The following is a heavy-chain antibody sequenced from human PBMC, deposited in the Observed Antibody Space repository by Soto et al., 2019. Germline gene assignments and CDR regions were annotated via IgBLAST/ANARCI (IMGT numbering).Heavy chain of an antibody. CDR3: TRGPSGDKVDF. V-gene: IGHV4-30-4*08. CDR1: GGSVSSADWN. D-gene: IGHD7-27*01. Sequence: SETLSLTCTVSGGSVSSADWNWSWIRQTPGKGLEWIGHIYEGGRTYSNPSLMSRATISLDTSKNLFSLNLKSVTAADTAVYYCTRGPSGDKVDFWGQGLLVTSPQ. CDR2: IYEGGRT. J-gene: IGHJ4*02.